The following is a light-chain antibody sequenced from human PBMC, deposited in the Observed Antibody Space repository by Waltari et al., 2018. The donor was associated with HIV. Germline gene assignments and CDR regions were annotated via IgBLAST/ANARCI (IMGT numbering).Light chain of an antibody. CDR2: SNN. CDR1: SSTTGSNT. V-gene: IGLV1-44*01. J-gene: IGLJ2*01. CDR3: AAWDDSLNGSVV. Sequence: QSVLTPPPSASGTPGQRVTISCSGSSSTTGSNTVNWYQQLPGTAPKLLIYSNNQRPSGVPDRFSGSKSGTSASLAISGLQSEDEADYYCAAWDDSLNGSVVFGGGTKLTVL.